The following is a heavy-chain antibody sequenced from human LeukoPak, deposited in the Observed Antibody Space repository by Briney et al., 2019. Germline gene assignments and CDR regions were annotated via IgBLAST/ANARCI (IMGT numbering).Heavy chain of an antibody. J-gene: IGHJ3*01. V-gene: IGHV1-58*02. CDR3: AAEIYGGNTDCCTFDF. CDR1: GFTFSNTA. D-gene: IGHD4-23*01. Sequence: SVKVSCKASGFTFSNTAIQWVRQARGQRLEWIGWIGVAGGNTNYAQTLQGRITITRDMSTSTAYMELTSLRSDDTAVYYCAAEIYGGNTDCCTFDFWGPGTPVTVSS. CDR2: IGVAGGNT.